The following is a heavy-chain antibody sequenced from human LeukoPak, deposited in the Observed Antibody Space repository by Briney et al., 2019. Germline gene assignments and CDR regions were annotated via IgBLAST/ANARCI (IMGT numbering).Heavy chain of an antibody. V-gene: IGHV1-18*01. D-gene: IGHD5-12*01. CDR2: ISAYNGNT. Sequence: ASVKVSCKASGYTFTSYGISWVRQAPGQGLEWMGWISAYNGNTNYAQKLQGRVTMTTDTSTSTAYMELRSLRSDDTAVYYCARDPIVATILNWFDPWGQGTLVTVSS. CDR1: GYTFTSYG. CDR3: ARDPIVATILNWFDP. J-gene: IGHJ5*02.